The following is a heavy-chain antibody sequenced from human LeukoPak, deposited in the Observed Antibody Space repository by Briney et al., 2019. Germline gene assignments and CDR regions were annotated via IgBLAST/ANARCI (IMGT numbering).Heavy chain of an antibody. J-gene: IGHJ4*02. V-gene: IGHV4-34*01. D-gene: IGHD6-6*01. Sequence: SETLSLTCAVYGGSFSGYYWSWIRQPPGKGLEWIGEVNYSGSTNYNPSLKSRVTISVDKSKNQFSLKLSSVTAADTAVYYCARGSSSSSGRFYYFDYWGQGTLVTVSS. CDR3: ARGSSSSSGRFYYFDY. CDR2: VNYSGST. CDR1: GGSFSGYY.